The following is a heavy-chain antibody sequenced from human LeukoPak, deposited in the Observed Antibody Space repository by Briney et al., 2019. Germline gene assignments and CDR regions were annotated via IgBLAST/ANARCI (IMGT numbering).Heavy chain of an antibody. J-gene: IGHJ6*03. V-gene: IGHV3-7*03. CDR3: AKDSLSPDYYYYLDV. D-gene: IGHD2-2*01. Sequence: GGSLRLSCAASGFTFSSYWMSWVRQAPGKGLEWVAKIKQDGSEKYYVDSVKGRFTISRDNAKNSLYLQMNSLRAEDTALYYCAKDSLSPDYYYYLDVWGKGTTVTISS. CDR1: GFTFSSYW. CDR2: IKQDGSEK.